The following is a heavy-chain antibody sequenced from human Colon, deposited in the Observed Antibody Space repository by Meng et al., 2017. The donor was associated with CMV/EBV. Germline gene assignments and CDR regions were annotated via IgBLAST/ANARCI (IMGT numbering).Heavy chain of an antibody. CDR3: ARGDGGSYYSYFDY. Sequence: SETLSLTCTVSGGTISRSSYYWGRLRQPPGKGLKWIGSIYYRGSTYHNPSLKSRVTTSVDTSKNQFSLKVSSVTAADTAVYYCARGDGGSYYSYFDYWGQGTLVTVSS. D-gene: IGHD1-26*01. V-gene: IGHV4-39*07. J-gene: IGHJ4*02. CDR1: GGTISRSSYY. CDR2: IYYRGST.